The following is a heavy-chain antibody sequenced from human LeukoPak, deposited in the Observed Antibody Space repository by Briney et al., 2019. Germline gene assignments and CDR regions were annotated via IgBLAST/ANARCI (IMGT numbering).Heavy chain of an antibody. Sequence: PGGSLRLSCAASGLTFSNYAMNWVRQASGKGLEWASGITDSGRKTYYADYVKGRFSISRDNSKNTVYLQMSDLRAEDTAVYYCAKITKAATPNYWGQGTLVTVSS. D-gene: IGHD6-25*01. CDR2: ITDSGRKT. V-gene: IGHV3-23*01. J-gene: IGHJ4*02. CDR1: GLTFSNYA. CDR3: AKITKAATPNY.